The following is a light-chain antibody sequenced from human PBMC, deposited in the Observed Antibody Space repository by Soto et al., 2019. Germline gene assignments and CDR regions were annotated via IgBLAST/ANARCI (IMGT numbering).Light chain of an antibody. CDR3: SSYTSSRTLV. CDR2: EVS. V-gene: IGLV2-14*01. J-gene: IGLJ1*01. Sequence: SVLTQPASVSGSPGQSITISCTGTSSDVGNYKYVSWYQQHPGKAPKLMIYEVSNRPSGVSNRFSGSKSGNTASLTISGLQAEDETDYYCSSYTSSRTLVFGTGTKVTAL. CDR1: SSDVGNYKY.